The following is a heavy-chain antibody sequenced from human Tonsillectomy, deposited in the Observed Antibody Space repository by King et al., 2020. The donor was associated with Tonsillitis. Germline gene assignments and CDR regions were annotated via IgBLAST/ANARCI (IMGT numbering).Heavy chain of an antibody. CDR1: GGSISSYY. Sequence: QVQLQESGPGLVKPSETLSLTCTVSGGSISSYYWSWIRQPPGKGLEWIGYIYYSGSTNYNPSLKSRVTISVDTSKNQFSLKLSSVTAADTAVYYCGRVNDYGGNLHYDYWGQGTLVTVSS. D-gene: IGHD4-23*01. V-gene: IGHV4-59*01. CDR2: IYYSGST. J-gene: IGHJ4*02. CDR3: GRVNDYGGNLHYDY.